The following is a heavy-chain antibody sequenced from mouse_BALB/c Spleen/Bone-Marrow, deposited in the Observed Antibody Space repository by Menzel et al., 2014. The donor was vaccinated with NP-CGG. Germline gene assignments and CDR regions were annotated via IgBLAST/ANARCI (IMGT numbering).Heavy chain of an antibody. CDR3: AGGSSYFDY. Sequence: EVMLVESGGGLVKPGGSLKLSCAASGFTFSDYYMYWVRQTPEKRLEWVATISDGGSYTYYPDSVKGRFTISRDNAKDNLYLQMSSLKSEDTAMYYCAGGSSYFDYWGQGTTLTVSS. CDR2: ISDGGSYT. D-gene: IGHD1-1*01. V-gene: IGHV5-4*02. CDR1: GFTFSDYY. J-gene: IGHJ2*01.